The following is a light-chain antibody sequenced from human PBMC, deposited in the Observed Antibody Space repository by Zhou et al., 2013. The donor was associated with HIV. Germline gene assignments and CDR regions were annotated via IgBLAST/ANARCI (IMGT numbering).Light chain of an antibody. CDR3: MQGTHWQWT. CDR1: QSLVYNDGNTY. Sequence: VVMTHSPLSLSVPLGQPASMSCTSSQSLVYNDGNTYLNWYYQTPGQSPRRLMFKVSNRDSGVPERFSASGSGSNFTLEIARVESEDVAVYYCMQGTHWQWTFGQGTKVEIK. J-gene: IGKJ1*01. V-gene: IGKV2-30*01. CDR2: KVS.